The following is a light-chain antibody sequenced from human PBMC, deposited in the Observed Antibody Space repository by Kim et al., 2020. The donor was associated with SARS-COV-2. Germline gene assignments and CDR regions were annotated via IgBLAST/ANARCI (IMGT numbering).Light chain of an antibody. CDR2: KDS. V-gene: IGLV3-25*03. Sequence: SYELTQPPSVSVSPGQTARITCSGDALSKQYAYWYQQKPGQAPVLVIYKDSERPSGIPERFSGSSSGTTVTLTISGVQAEDEADYYCQSADSSGTFDYVFGTGTKVTVL. CDR1: ALSKQY. CDR3: QSADSSGTFDYV. J-gene: IGLJ1*01.